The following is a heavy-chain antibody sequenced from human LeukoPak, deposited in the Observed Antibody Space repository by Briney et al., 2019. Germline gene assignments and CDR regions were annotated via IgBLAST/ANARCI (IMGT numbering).Heavy chain of an antibody. CDR3: AKWVGLRLGELSLYYFDY. CDR1: GFTFSSYA. J-gene: IGHJ4*02. D-gene: IGHD3-16*02. CDR2: ISGSGGST. Sequence: PGGSLRLSCAASGFTFSSYAMSWVRQAPGKGLEWVSAISGSGGSTYYADSVKGRFTISRDNSKNTLYLQMNSLRAEDTAVYYCAKWVGLRLGELSLYYFDYWGQGTLVTVSS. V-gene: IGHV3-23*01.